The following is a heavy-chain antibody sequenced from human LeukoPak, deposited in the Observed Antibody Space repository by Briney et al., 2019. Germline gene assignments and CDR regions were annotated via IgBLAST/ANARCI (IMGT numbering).Heavy chain of an antibody. CDR3: ARGSIVHDYGTGYYYYYMDV. CDR1: GGSISSYY. D-gene: IGHD4-17*01. J-gene: IGHJ6*03. Sequence: PSETLSLTCTVSGGSISSYYWSWIRQPPGKGLEWIGYVYYSGSTNYNPPLKSRVTISVDTSKNQFSLKLSSVTAADTAVYYCARGSIVHDYGTGYYYYYMDVWGKGTTVTVSS. V-gene: IGHV4-59*01. CDR2: VYYSGST.